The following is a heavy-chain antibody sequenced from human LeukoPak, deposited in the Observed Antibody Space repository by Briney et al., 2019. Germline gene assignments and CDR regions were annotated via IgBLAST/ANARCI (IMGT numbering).Heavy chain of an antibody. J-gene: IGHJ4*02. D-gene: IGHD2-2*02. CDR3: ARGGYCSSTRCYTASIDY. CDR2: INHSGST. CDR1: GGSFSGYY. Sequence: SETLSLTCAVYGGSFSGYYWSWIRQPPGKGLEWIGEINHSGSTNYNPSLKSRVTISVDTSKNQFSLKLSSVTAADTAVYYCARGGYCSSTRCYTASIDYWGQGTLVTVSS. V-gene: IGHV4-34*01.